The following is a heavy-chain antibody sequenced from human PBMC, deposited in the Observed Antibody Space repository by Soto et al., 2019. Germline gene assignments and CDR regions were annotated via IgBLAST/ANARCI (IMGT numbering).Heavy chain of an antibody. CDR2: IYWNDDK. Sequence: SRPTPVNAAQTLTLTCTFSGFSLSTTDVGVGWIRQPPGKALEWLALIYWNDDKRYSPSLKSRLTITKDPPTNQVVLTMTDMGPVYTATYHWAHRHPQFSGGACHSICSDY. D-gene: IGHD1-26*01. V-gene: IGHV2-5*01. CDR3: AHRHPQFSGGACHSICSDY. CDR1: GFSLSTTDVG. J-gene: IGHJ4*01.